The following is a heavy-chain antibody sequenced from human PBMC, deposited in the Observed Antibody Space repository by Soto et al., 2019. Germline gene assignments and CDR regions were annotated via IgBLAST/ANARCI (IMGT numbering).Heavy chain of an antibody. J-gene: IGHJ5*02. D-gene: IGHD6-6*01. CDR2: IYYSGST. CDR3: ARDSKYSSSNGFDP. V-gene: IGHV4-31*03. CDR1: GGSISSGGYY. Sequence: QVQLQESGPGLVKPSQTLSLTCTVSGGSISSGGYYWSWIRQHPGKGLEWIGYIYYSGSTYYNPSLKTRVTISVDTSKHQFSLKLSSVTAADTAVYYCARDSKYSSSNGFDPWGQGTLVTVSS.